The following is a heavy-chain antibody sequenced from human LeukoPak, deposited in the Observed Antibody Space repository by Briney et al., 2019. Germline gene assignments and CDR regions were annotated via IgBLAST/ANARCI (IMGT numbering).Heavy chain of an antibody. V-gene: IGHV3-7*01. CDR3: ARDKRGATAFWFDP. CDR1: GFTFSSYW. D-gene: IGHD1-26*01. Sequence: GGSLRPSCAASGFTFSSYWMSWVRQAPGKGLEWVANIKQDGSEKYYVDSVKGRFTISRDNAKNSLYLQMNSLRAEDTAVYYCARDKRGATAFWFDPWGQGTLVTVSS. CDR2: IKQDGSEK. J-gene: IGHJ5*02.